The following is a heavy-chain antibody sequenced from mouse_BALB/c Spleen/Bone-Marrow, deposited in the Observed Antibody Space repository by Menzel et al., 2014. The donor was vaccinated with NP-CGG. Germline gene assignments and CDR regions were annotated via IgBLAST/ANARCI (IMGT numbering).Heavy chain of an antibody. CDR2: ISNGGGST. V-gene: IGHV5-12-2*01. J-gene: IGHJ2*01. Sequence: EVKLVESGGGLVQPGGSLKLSCAASGFTFSSYTMSWVRQTPEKRLEWVAYISNGGGSTYYPDTVKGRFTISRDNAKNTLYLQMSSLKSEDTAMYYCARRSAATYYFGYWGQGTTLTVSS. CDR3: ARRSAATYYFGY. D-gene: IGHD1-2*01. CDR1: GFTFSSYT.